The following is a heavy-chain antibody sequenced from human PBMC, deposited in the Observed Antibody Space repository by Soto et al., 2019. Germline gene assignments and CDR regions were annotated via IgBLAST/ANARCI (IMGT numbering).Heavy chain of an antibody. CDR2: ISYDGSNK. J-gene: IGHJ6*02. D-gene: IGHD7-27*01. CDR1: GFTFSSYG. V-gene: IGHV3-30*18. CDR3: AKDLLGPGRAYGMDV. Sequence: QVQLVESGGGVVQPGRSLRLSCAASGFTFSSYGMHWVRQAPGKGLEWVAVISYDGSNKYYADSVKGRFTISRDNSKNTLYLQMNSLRAEDTAVSDCAKDLLGPGRAYGMDVWGQGTTVTVSS.